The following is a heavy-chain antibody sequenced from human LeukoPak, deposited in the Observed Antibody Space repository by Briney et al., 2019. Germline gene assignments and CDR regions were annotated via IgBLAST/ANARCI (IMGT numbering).Heavy chain of an antibody. Sequence: GGSLRLSCAASGSTFDDYGMSWVRHAPGKGLEWVSGINWNGGSTGYADSVKGRFTISRDNAKNSLYLQMNSLRAEDTALYYCERGIKIAAAGLYYYYYYYMDVWGNGTTVTVSS. CDR3: ERGIKIAAAGLYYYYYYYMDV. D-gene: IGHD6-13*01. V-gene: IGHV3-20*04. J-gene: IGHJ6*03. CDR2: INWNGGST. CDR1: GSTFDDYG.